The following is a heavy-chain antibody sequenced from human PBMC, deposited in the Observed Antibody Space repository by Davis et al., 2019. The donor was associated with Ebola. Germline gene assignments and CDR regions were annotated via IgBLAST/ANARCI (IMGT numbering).Heavy chain of an antibody. CDR1: GDSVTSFSYY. D-gene: IGHD6-13*01. CDR3: ATSSSWYSTGMDV. V-gene: IGHV4-61*01. Sequence: SETLSLTCIVTGDSVTSFSYYWGWVRQPPGKGLEWIGYIYYSGSTNYNPSLKSRVTISVDTSKNQFSLKLSSVTAADTAVYYCATSSSWYSTGMDVWGQGTTVTVSS. J-gene: IGHJ6*02. CDR2: IYYSGST.